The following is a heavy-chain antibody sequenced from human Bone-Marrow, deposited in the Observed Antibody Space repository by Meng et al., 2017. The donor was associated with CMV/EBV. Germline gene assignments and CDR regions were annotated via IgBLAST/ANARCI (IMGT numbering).Heavy chain of an antibody. CDR3: ARNLGSRYPNYYYGMDV. Sequence: KVSCKGSGYSFTSYWIGWVRQMPGKGLEWMGIIYPGDSDTRYSPSFQGQVTISADKSISTAYLQWSSLKASDTAMYYCARNLGSRYPNYYYGMDVWGQGTTVTVSS. CDR2: IYPGDSDT. V-gene: IGHV5-51*01. D-gene: IGHD6-13*01. CDR1: GYSFTSYW. J-gene: IGHJ6*02.